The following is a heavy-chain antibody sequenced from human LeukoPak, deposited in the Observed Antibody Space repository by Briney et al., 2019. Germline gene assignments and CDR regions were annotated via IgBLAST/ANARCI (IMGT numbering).Heavy chain of an antibody. CDR1: GYSFTSYW. D-gene: IGHD3-9*01. J-gene: IGHJ4*02. CDR3: ARRYYDILTGYYHASYFDY. V-gene: IGHV5-51*01. CDR2: IYPGDSDT. Sequence: GESLKISCKGSGYSFTSYWIGWVRQMPGKGLEWMGIIYPGDSDTRYSPSLQGQVTISADKSISTAYLQWSSLKASDTAMYYCARRYYDILTGYYHASYFDYWGQGTLVTVSS.